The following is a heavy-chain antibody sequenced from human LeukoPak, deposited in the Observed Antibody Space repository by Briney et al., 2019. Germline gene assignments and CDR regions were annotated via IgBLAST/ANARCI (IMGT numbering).Heavy chain of an antibody. Sequence: GGSLGLSCVASGFTFGKYWMSWVRQAPGKGLEWVANIKLDGSEKNYVDSVKGRFTISRDNTKNSLYLQMNSLRAEDTAVFYCARDQYDTWSRRGNFDSWGQGTLVIVSS. J-gene: IGHJ4*02. CDR3: ARDQYDTWSRRGNFDS. CDR1: GFTFGKYW. CDR2: IKLDGSEK. V-gene: IGHV3-7*03. D-gene: IGHD3-3*01.